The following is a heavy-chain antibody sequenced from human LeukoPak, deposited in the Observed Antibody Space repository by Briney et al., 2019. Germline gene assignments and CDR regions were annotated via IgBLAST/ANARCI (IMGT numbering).Heavy chain of an antibody. D-gene: IGHD3-22*01. V-gene: IGHV4-30-4*08. CDR1: GGSISSGDYY. CDR3: ASLYDSSGYLTGFDY. Sequence: SETLSLTXTVSGGSISSGDYYWSWIRQPPGKGLEWIGYIYYSGSTYYNPSLKSRVTISVDTSKNQFSLKLSFVTAADTAVYYCASLYDSSGYLTGFDYWGQGTLVTVSS. CDR2: IYYSGST. J-gene: IGHJ4*02.